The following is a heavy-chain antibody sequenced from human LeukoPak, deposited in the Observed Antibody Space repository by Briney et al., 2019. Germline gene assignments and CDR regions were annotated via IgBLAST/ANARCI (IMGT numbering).Heavy chain of an antibody. D-gene: IGHD3-22*01. CDR3: AKDGDSSGYYYWFDP. CDR1: GFTFSSYG. CDR2: ISYDGSNE. J-gene: IGHJ5*02. Sequence: PGGSLRLSCAASGFTFSSYGMHWVRQAPGKGLEWVAVISYDGSNEFYADSVKGRFIVSRDNSKNTLYLQMNSLRAEDTAVYYCAKDGDSSGYYYWFDPWGQGTLVTVSS. V-gene: IGHV3-30*18.